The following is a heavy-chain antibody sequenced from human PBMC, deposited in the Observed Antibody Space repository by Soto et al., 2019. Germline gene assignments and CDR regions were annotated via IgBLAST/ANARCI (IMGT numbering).Heavy chain of an antibody. V-gene: IGHV5-51*01. CDR2: IYPGDSDT. D-gene: IGHD5-18*01. J-gene: IGHJ6*02. CDR1: GYSFTSYW. Sequence: PGESLKISCKGSGYSFTSYWIGWVRQMPGKGLEWMGIIYPGDSDTRYSPSFQGQVTISADKSISTAYLQWSSLKASDTAMYYCARHLYSYGHYYYYGMDVWGQGTTVTVSS. CDR3: ARHLYSYGHYYYYGMDV.